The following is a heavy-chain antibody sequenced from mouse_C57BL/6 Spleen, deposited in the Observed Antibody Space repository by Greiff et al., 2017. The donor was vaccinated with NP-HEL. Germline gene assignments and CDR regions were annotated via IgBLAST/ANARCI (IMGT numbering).Heavy chain of an antibody. Sequence: EVNLVESGGGLVKPGGSLKLSCAASGFTFSDYGMHWVRQAPEKGLEWVAYISSGSSTIYYADTVKGRFTISRDNAKNPLFLQMTSLRSEDTALDYRARGFRYFDVWGTGTTVTVSS. J-gene: IGHJ1*03. V-gene: IGHV5-17*01. CDR2: ISSGSSTI. D-gene: IGHD3-2*02. CDR3: ARGFRYFDV. CDR1: GFTFSDYG.